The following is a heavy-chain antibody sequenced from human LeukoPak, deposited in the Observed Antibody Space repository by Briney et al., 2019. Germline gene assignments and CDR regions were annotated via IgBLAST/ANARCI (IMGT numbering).Heavy chain of an antibody. J-gene: IGHJ6*02. CDR1: GFTFSDYY. V-gene: IGHV3-11*05. CDR3: ARDTDGDTRYGLDV. Sequence: GGSLRLSCAASGFTFSDYYVTWIRHAPGKGLERVSYISSGSTFTNYADSVRGRFTISRDNAKNSLFLQMNSLRADDTAVYYCARDTDGDTRYGLDVWGQGTTVTVSS. D-gene: IGHD4-17*01. CDR2: ISSGSTFT.